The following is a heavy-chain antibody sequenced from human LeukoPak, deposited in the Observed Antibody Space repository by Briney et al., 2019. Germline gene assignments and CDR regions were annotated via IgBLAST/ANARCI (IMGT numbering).Heavy chain of an antibody. CDR2: INHSGST. D-gene: IGHD3-22*01. CDR1: GGSFSGYY. V-gene: IGHV4-34*01. Sequence: SETLSLTCAVYGGSFSGYYWSWIRQPPGKGLEWIGEINHSGSTNYNPSLKSRVTISVDTSKNQFSLELSSVTAADTAVYYCATGTYDSSGFRSWGQGTLVTVSS. J-gene: IGHJ4*02. CDR3: ATGTYDSSGFRS.